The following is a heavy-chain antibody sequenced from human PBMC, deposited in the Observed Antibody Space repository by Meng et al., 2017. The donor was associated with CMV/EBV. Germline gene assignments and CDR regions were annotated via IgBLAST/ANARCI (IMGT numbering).Heavy chain of an antibody. CDR1: AFRSYA. D-gene: IGHD2-2*01. CDR3: ARAGDIVVVPAASGLDY. CDR2: IIPIFGTA. V-gene: IGHV1-69*05. J-gene: IGHJ4*02. Sequence: AFRSYAISLVRQAPGQGLEWMGGIIPIFGTANYAQKFPGRVTITTDESTSTAYMELSSLRSEDTAVYYCARAGDIVVVPAASGLDYWGQGTLVTVSS.